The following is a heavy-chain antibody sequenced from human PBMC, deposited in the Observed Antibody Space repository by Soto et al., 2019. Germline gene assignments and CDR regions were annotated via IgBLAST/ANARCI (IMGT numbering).Heavy chain of an antibody. CDR3: ARSQTIGPNHYYDSSGYYNWFDP. CDR2: INPSGGST. Sequence: QVQLVQSGAEVKKPGASVKVSCKASGYTFTSYYMHWVRQAPGQGLEWMGIINPSGGSTSYAQKFQGRVTMTRDTSTSTVYMELSSLRSEDTAVYYCARSQTIGPNHYYDSSGYYNWFDPWGQGTLVTVSS. CDR1: GYTFTSYY. J-gene: IGHJ5*02. D-gene: IGHD3-22*01. V-gene: IGHV1-46*01.